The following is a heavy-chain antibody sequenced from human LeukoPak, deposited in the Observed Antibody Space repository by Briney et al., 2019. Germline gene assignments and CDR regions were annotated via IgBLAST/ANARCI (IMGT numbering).Heavy chain of an antibody. CDR1: GYTFTGYY. Sequence: ASVKVSCKASGYTFTGYYMHWVRQAPGQGLEWMGWINPNSGGTNYAQKFQGRVTMTRDTSISTAYMELSRLRSDDTAVYYCARASVLAAGSDYWGQGNLVTASS. V-gene: IGHV1-2*02. CDR2: INPNSGGT. CDR3: ARASVLAAGSDY. D-gene: IGHD6-13*01. J-gene: IGHJ4*02.